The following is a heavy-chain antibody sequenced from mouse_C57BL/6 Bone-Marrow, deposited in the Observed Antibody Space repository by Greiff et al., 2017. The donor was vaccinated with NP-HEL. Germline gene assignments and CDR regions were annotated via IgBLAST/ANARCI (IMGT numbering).Heavy chain of an antibody. CDR3: TTNYSNPYYYAMDY. CDR1: GFNIKDDY. D-gene: IGHD2-5*01. J-gene: IGHJ4*01. CDR2: IDPENGDT. Sequence: VQLQQFGAELVRPGASVKLSCTASGFNIKDDYMHWVKQRPEQGLEWIGWIDPENGDTEYASKFQGKATITADTSSNTAYLQLSSLTSEDTAVYYCTTNYSNPYYYAMDYWGQGTSVTVSS. V-gene: IGHV14-4*01.